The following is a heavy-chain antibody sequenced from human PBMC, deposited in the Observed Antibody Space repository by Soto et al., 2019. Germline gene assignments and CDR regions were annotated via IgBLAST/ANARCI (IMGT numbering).Heavy chain of an antibody. CDR1: GGSISSSSYC. D-gene: IGHD1-1*01. J-gene: IGHJ4*02. CDR2: ISYGGST. Sequence: NPSETLSLTCTVSGGSISSSSYCWGWVRPPTGLGLEWVVAISYGGSTYPNPSIRGRVTIAVDTSKSQFSLDLTSVTAADTAVYYCARHRREAGTDAQPLDYWGQGTLVTVSS. V-gene: IGHV4-39*01. CDR3: ARHRREAGTDAQPLDY.